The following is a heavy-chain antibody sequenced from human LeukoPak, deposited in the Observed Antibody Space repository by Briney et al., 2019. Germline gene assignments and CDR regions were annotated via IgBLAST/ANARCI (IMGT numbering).Heavy chain of an antibody. J-gene: IGHJ3*02. V-gene: IGHV4-59*01. D-gene: IGHD3-16*02. CDR3: ARERLGELSDAFDI. CDR2: IYYSGST. Sequence: SETLSLTCTVSGGSISSYYWSWIRQPPGKGLERIGYIYYSGSTNYNPSLKSRVTISVDTSKNQFSLKLSSVTAADTAVYYCARERLGELSDAFDIWGQGTMVTVSS. CDR1: GGSISSYY.